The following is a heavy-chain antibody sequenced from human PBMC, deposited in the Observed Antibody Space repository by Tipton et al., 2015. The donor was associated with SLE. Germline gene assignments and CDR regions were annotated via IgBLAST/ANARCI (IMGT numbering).Heavy chain of an antibody. CDR3: ARDRYDSSGYYESDAFDI. D-gene: IGHD3-22*01. CDR1: GFPVSSNY. J-gene: IGHJ3*02. V-gene: IGHV3-53*05. Sequence: GSLRLSCAASGFPVSSNYMSWVRQAPGKGLEWVSVIYSGGSTYYADSVKGRFTISRDNSKNTLYLQMNSLRAEDTAVYYCARDRYDSSGYYESDAFDIWGQGTMDSVSS. CDR2: IYSGGST.